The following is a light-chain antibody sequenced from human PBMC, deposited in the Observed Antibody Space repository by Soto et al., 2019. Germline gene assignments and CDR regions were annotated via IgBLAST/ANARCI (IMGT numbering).Light chain of an antibody. CDR1: ESVDRN. CDR3: QHYSNWPPT. J-gene: IGKJ3*01. V-gene: IGKV3-15*01. CDR2: YAS. Sequence: EVVMTQSPATLSVSPGERVTLSCRASESVDRNLAWYHQKPGQGPSLLIYYASTRATGAPDRFTGSGSGTEFTLTISSLQSEDFGVYHCQHYSNWPPTFGPGTKVEIK.